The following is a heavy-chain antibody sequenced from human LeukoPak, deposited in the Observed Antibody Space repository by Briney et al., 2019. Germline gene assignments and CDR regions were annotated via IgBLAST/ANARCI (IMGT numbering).Heavy chain of an antibody. CDR1: GFTVSGNY. V-gene: IGHV3-53*01. J-gene: IGHJ4*02. CDR3: ARRAGGYSHPYDY. CDR2: IYSDDTT. Sequence: GGSLRLSCAVSGFTVSGNYMSWIRHAPGKGLEWVSLIYSDDTTLYADSVKGRFTISRDISKNTLYLQMSSLRAEDTAVYYCARRAGGYSHPYDYWGQGVLVTVSS. D-gene: IGHD4-23*01.